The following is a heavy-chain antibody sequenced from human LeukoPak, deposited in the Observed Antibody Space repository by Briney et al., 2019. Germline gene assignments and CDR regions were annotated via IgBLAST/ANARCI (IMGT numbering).Heavy chain of an antibody. CDR3: ARRSGSYGAFDI. D-gene: IGHD1-26*01. J-gene: IGHJ3*02. Sequence: SETLSPTCTVSGYSISSGYYWGWIRQPPGKGLEWIGSIYHIGSTYYNPSLKSRVTISVDTSKNQFSLKLSSVTAADTAVYYCARRSGSYGAFDIWGQGTMVTVSS. CDR2: IYHIGST. CDR1: GYSISSGYY. V-gene: IGHV4-38-2*02.